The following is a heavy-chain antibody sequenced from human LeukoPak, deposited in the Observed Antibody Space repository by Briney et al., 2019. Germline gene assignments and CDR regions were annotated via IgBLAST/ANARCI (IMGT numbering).Heavy chain of an antibody. CDR1: GFTVSSNY. D-gene: IGHD4-17*01. V-gene: IGHV3-53*01. Sequence: GGSLRLSCAASGFTVSSNYMSWVRQAPGKGLEWVSVIYSGGSTYYADSVKGRFTISRDNSKNTLYLQMNSLRAEDTAVYYCARDSRGDYGVYGYFQHWGQGTLVTVSS. J-gene: IGHJ1*01. CDR2: IYSGGST. CDR3: ARDSRGDYGVYGYFQH.